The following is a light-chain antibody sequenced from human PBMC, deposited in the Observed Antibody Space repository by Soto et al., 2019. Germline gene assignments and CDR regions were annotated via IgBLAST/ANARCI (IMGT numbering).Light chain of an antibody. CDR2: GAS. Sequence: EIVLTPSPATLSLSPGDGATLSCRASQSVDSYLVWYQQRPGQPPRLLISGASSRATDTPDRFSGSGSGTDFTLTIAGLEPADSAVYCCQQYSSSPITFGQGTRLEIK. CDR1: QSVDSY. J-gene: IGKJ5*01. V-gene: IGKV3-20*01. CDR3: QQYSSSPIT.